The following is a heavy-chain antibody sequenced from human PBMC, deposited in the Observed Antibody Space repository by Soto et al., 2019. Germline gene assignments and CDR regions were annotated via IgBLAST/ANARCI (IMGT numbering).Heavy chain of an antibody. V-gene: IGHV4-31*03. CDR2: IYYRGTT. CDR1: GGSISSGGYY. CDR3: ARETAASGTRRYFDS. Sequence: PSETLSLTCTVSGGSISSGGYYWSWIRQHPGKGLEWIGYIYYRGTTYYNPALKSRVTMSVDTSKNQFSLKLTSVTAADTAVYYCARETAASGTRRYFDSWGQGTLVTVSS. D-gene: IGHD6-13*01. J-gene: IGHJ4*02.